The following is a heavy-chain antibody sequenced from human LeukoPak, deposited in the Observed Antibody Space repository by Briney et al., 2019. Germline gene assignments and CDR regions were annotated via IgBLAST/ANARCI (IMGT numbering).Heavy chain of an antibody. J-gene: IGHJ6*03. V-gene: IGHV4-38-2*02. CDR1: GYSISSGYY. D-gene: IGHD3-16*01. Sequence: ASETLSLTCTVSGYSISSGYYWGWIRQPPGKGLEWIWSIYHSGSTYYNPSLKSRVTISVDTSKNQFSLKLSSVTAADTAVYYCASWGYYYYMDVWGKGTTVTVSS. CDR2: IYHSGST. CDR3: ASWGYYYYMDV.